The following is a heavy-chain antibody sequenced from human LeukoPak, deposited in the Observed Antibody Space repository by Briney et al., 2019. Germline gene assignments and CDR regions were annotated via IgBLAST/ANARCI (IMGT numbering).Heavy chain of an antibody. CDR3: ARWSHPEGFDY. V-gene: IGHV4-39*07. J-gene: IGHJ4*02. CDR1: GGSISSSSYY. CDR2: IYYSGST. Sequence: SETLSLTCTVSGGSISSSSYYWGWIRQPPGKGLEWIGSIYYSGSTNYNPSLKSRVTISVDTSKNQFSLKLSSVTAADTAVYYCARWSHPEGFDYWGQGTLVTVSS.